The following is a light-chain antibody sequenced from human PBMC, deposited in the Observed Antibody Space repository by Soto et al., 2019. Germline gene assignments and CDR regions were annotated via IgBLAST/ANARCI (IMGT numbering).Light chain of an antibody. CDR1: QSVSSSY. V-gene: IGKV3-20*01. CDR2: GAS. CDR3: QQYGSSPLT. Sequence: EIVLTQSPATLSLSPGERATLSCRASQSVSSSYLAWSQQKPGQAPRLLIYGASSRATGIPDRFSGSGSGTDFTLTISRLEPEDFAGYYCQQYGSSPLTFGGGTKVDIK. J-gene: IGKJ4*01.